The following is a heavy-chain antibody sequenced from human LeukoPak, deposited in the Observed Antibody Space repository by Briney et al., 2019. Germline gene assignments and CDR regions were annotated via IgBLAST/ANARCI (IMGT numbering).Heavy chain of an antibody. V-gene: IGHV3-23*01. CDR1: GFTFSSYE. D-gene: IGHD3-10*01. CDR3: ARRRGVTFGDFDY. J-gene: IGHJ4*02. Sequence: GGSLRLSCAASGFTFSSYEMNWVRQAPGKGLEWVSSFSGSGGSIYYADSVKGRFTISRDNSKNTLYLQMNSLRAEDTAVYYCARRRGVTFGDFDYWGQGTLVTVSS. CDR2: FSGSGGSI.